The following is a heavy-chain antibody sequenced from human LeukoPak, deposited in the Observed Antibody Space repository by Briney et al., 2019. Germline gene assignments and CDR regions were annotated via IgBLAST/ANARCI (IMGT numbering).Heavy chain of an antibody. CDR2: INPNSGGT. Sequence: GASVKVSCKASGYTFTGYYMHWVRQAPGQGLEWIGRINPNSGGTNYAQKFQGRVTMTRDTSISTAYMELSRLRSDDTAVYYCARSLTYYYDSSGYYPPRYWGQGTLVTVSS. CDR1: GYTFTGYY. D-gene: IGHD3-22*01. J-gene: IGHJ4*02. V-gene: IGHV1-2*06. CDR3: ARSLTYYYDSSGYYPPRY.